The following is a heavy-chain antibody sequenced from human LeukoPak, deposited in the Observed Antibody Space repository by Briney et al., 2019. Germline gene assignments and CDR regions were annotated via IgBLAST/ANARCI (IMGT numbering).Heavy chain of an antibody. CDR1: GFTFSSYS. D-gene: IGHD6-6*01. V-gene: IGHV3-21*01. J-gene: IGHJ6*02. CDR3: ARGSLASEYSSRDYYYGMDV. Sequence: GGSLRLSCAASGFTFSSYSMNWVRQAPGKKLEWVSSISSSSSYIYYADSVKGRFTISRDNAKNSLYLQMNSLRAEDTAVYYCARGSLASEYSSRDYYYGMDVWGQGTTVTVSS. CDR2: ISSSSSYI.